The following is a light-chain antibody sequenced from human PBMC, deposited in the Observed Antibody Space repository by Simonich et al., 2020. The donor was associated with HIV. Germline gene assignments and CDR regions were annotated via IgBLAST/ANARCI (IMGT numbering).Light chain of an antibody. CDR3: LQDYNYPRT. CDR1: QGIRND. CDR2: AAS. J-gene: IGKJ1*01. Sequence: AIQMTQSPYSLSASVGERVTITCRASQGIRNDLGWYQQKPGKAPKLLIYAASKLQSGVPSRFSGSGSGTDFTLTISSLQPEDFATYYCLQDYNYPRTFGQGTKVEIK. V-gene: IGKV1-6*01.